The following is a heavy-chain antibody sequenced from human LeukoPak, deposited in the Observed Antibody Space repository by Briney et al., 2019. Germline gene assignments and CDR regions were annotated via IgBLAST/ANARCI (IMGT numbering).Heavy chain of an antibody. CDR2: IIPILGIA. CDR3: ARDMDFWSGELYYYYGMDV. D-gene: IGHD3-3*01. CDR1: GGTFSSYA. V-gene: IGHV1-69*04. J-gene: IGHJ6*02. Sequence: ASVKVSCKASGGTFSSYAISWVRQAPGQGLEWMGRIIPILGIANYAQKFQGRVTITADKSTSTAYMELSSLRSEDTAVYYCARDMDFWSGELYYYYGMDVWGQGTTVTVSS.